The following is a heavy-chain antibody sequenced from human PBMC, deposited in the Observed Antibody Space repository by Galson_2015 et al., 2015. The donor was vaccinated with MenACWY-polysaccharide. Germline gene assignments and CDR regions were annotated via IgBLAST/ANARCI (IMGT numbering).Heavy chain of an antibody. J-gene: IGHJ4*02. D-gene: IGHD2-21*01. CDR1: GFTFSSYG. V-gene: IGHV3-30*18. CDR2: ILSDGSKK. CDR3: AKDRPLCGAPDFDY. Sequence: CLRLSCAASGFTFSSYGMHWVRQAPGKGLEWVAVILSDGSKKYYAESVKGRFNISRDNSKNTLSLQMNSLRAEDTAIYYCAKDRPLCGAPDFDYWGQGTLVTVSS.